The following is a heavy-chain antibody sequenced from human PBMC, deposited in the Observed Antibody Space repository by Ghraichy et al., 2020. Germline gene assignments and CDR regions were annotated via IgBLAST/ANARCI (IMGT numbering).Heavy chain of an antibody. CDR2: INPNSGGT. J-gene: IGHJ6*02. CDR1: EHTFTVYY. D-gene: IGHD2-2*02. V-gene: IGHV1-2*02. CDR3: ARAEVPPINIVVVPAAIGMNYGMDV. Sequence: ASVKVSCKTSEHTFTVYYMHWVRQAPGQGLEWMGWINPNSGGTNYAQKFQGRVTMTRDTSISTAYMELSRLRSDDTAVYYCARAEVPPINIVVVPAAIGMNYGMDVWGQGSSFSVSS.